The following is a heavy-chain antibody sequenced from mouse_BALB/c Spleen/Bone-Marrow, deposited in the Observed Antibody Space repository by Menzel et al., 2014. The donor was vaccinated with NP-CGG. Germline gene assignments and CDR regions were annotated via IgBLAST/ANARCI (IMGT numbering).Heavy chain of an antibody. Sequence: EVQVVESGGGLVQPGESLKLSCESTEYEFXSHDMSWVRKTPEKRLELVAAINSDGGSTYYPDTMERRFIISRDNTKKTLYLQMSSLRSEDTALYYCARSSTMYWYFDVWGAGTTVTVSS. CDR2: INSDGGST. V-gene: IGHV5-2*01. D-gene: IGHD2-1*01. CDR3: ARSSTMYWYFDV. CDR1: EYEFXSHD. J-gene: IGHJ1*01.